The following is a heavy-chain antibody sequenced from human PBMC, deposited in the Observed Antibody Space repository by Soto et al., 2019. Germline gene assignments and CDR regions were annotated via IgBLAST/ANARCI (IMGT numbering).Heavy chain of an antibody. CDR1: GGSISNYY. Sequence: SETLALTCAVSGGSISNYYWSWVRQPPGKGLEWIGGSGSTNYNPSLKSRVTISVDTSKNQFSLKLSSVTAADTAVYHCARHYCSSGNCYYFDYWGQGILVTVS. J-gene: IGHJ4*02. CDR2: SGST. V-gene: IGHV4-59*08. D-gene: IGHD2-2*01. CDR3: ARHYCSSGNCYYFDY.